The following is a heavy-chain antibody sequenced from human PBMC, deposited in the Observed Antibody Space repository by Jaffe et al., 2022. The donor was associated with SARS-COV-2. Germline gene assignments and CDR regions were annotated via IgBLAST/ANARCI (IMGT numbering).Heavy chain of an antibody. CDR1: GFTFSSYG. CDR2: IWYDGSNK. CDR3: AREPQGSLGIYYGMDV. Sequence: QVQLVESGGGVVQPGRSLRLSCAASGFTFSSYGMHWVRQAPGKGLEWVAVIWYDGSNKYYADSVKGRFTISRDNSKNTLYLQMNSLRAEDTAVYYCAREPQGSLGIYYGMDVWGQGTTVTVSS. J-gene: IGHJ6*02. V-gene: IGHV3-33*01. D-gene: IGHD1-26*01.